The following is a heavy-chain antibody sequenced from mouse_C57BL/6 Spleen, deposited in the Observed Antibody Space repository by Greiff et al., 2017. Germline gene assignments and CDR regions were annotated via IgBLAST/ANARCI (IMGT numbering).Heavy chain of an antibody. CDR3: LYYYGSSLWFAY. J-gene: IGHJ3*01. Sequence: QVQLQQSGAELARPGASVKLSCKASGYTFTSYGISWVKQRTGQGLEWIGEIYPRSGNTYYNEKFKGKATLAADKSSRTAYMELRSLTSEDSAVYFCLYYYGSSLWFAYWGQGTLVTVSA. V-gene: IGHV1-81*01. D-gene: IGHD1-1*01. CDR1: GYTFTSYG. CDR2: IYPRSGNT.